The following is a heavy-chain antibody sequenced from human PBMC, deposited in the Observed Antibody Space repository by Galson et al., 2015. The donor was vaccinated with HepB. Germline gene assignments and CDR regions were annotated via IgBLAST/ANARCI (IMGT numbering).Heavy chain of an antibody. CDR3: AKDPYLYSALAGTMAGFDY. CDR1: GFTFSNYW. D-gene: IGHD6-19*01. Sequence: SLRLSCAASGFTFSNYWMHWVRQAPGKGLEWVADISYDGSKKYYADSVKGRFTISRDNSKNTLYLQMNSLRAEDTALYYCAKDPYLYSALAGTMAGFDYWGQGTLVTVSS. J-gene: IGHJ4*02. CDR2: ISYDGSKK. V-gene: IGHV3-30*18.